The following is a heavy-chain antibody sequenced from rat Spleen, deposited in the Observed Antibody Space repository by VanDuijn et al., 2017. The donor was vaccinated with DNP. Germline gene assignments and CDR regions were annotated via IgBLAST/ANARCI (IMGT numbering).Heavy chain of an antibody. Sequence: QVQLKESGPGLVQPSQTLSLTCTVSGFSLTNYHVDWVRQPPGKGLEWLGAIWSGGSTDYNSALKSRLSINRDTSKSQVLLKMNSLQTEDTAMYFCARSGNYGNYYTMDAWGQGTSVTVSS. D-gene: IGHD1-11*01. J-gene: IGHJ4*01. V-gene: IGHV2-15*01. CDR2: IWSGGST. CDR3: ARSGNYGNYYTMDA. CDR1: GFSLTNYH.